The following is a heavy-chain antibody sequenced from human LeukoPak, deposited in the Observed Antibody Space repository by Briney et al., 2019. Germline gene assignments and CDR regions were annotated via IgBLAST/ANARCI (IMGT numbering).Heavy chain of an antibody. V-gene: IGHV3-23*01. J-gene: IGHJ4*02. CDR2: ISGSGGGT. CDR3: AKDGGLWVSAHWGDS. Sequence: GGSLRLSCAASGFTFTTYAMNWARQAPGKGLEWVSSISGSGGGTFYADSVKGRFTISRDNSKNTLYLQMNSLRAEDTAVYYCAKDGGLWVSAHWGDSWGRGTLVTVSS. D-gene: IGHD7-27*01. CDR1: GFTFTTYA.